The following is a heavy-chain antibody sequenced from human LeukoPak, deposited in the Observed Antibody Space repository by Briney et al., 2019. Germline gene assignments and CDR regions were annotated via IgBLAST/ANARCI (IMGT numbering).Heavy chain of an antibody. CDR1: GFTFNKAW. D-gene: IGHD3-10*01. CDR3: TTSGTPFEY. J-gene: IGHJ4*02. Sequence: PGGSLRLSCAASGFTFNKAWMSWVRLAPGKGLEWVGRIKYKGDGGTTDYAAPVKGRFTVSRDDSKSTLYLQMNSLKTEDTAVYYCTTSGTPFEYWGQGTLVTVSS. CDR2: IKYKGDGGTT. V-gene: IGHV3-15*01.